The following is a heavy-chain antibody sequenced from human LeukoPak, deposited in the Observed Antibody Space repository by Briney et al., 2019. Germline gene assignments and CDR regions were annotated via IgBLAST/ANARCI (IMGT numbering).Heavy chain of an antibody. CDR1: GGSFSGYY. V-gene: IGHV4-34*01. Sequence: SETLSLTCAVYGGSFSGYYWSWIRQPPGKGLEWIGEINYSGSTNYNPSLKSRVTISVDTSKNRFSLKLSSVTAADTAVYYCARAPSGVATSWGQGTLVTVSS. CDR2: INYSGST. J-gene: IGHJ4*02. CDR3: ARAPSGVATS. D-gene: IGHD5-24*01.